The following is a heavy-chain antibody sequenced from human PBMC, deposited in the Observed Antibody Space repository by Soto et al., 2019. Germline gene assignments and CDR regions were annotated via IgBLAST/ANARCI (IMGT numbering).Heavy chain of an antibody. V-gene: IGHV3-23*01. CDR3: AKDGRKVEQGSGWYYYYGMDV. D-gene: IGHD6-19*01. J-gene: IGHJ6*02. CDR1: GFTFSSYA. CDR2: ISGSGGST. Sequence: GGSLRLSCAASGFTFSSYAMSWVRQAPGKGLEWVSAISGSGGSTYYADSVKGRFTISRDNSKNTLYLQMNSLRAEDTAVYYCAKDGRKVEQGSGWYYYYGMDVWGQGTTVTVSS.